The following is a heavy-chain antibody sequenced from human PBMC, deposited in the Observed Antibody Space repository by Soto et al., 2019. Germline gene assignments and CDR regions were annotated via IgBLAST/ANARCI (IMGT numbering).Heavy chain of an antibody. CDR3: ARDPNGNNSWFDP. V-gene: IGHV3-23*01. CDR2: ISDRGGRT. J-gene: IGHJ5*02. D-gene: IGHD1-20*01. CDR1: GFTFSTYA. Sequence: GGSLRLSCAASGFTFSTYAMSWVRQAPRKGLEWVSAISDRGGRTFYADSVKGRFTISRDNSKNTLYLQMSSLRAEDTAMYYCARDPNGNNSWFDPWGQGTLVTVSS.